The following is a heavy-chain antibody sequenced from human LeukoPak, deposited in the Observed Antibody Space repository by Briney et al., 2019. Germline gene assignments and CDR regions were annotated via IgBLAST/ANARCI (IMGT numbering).Heavy chain of an antibody. V-gene: IGHV3-20*04. CDR2: FNWNGGRT. D-gene: IGHD3-10*01. CDR3: AREAVNMVRGALYYYYGMDV. Sequence: GGSLRLSCAASGFTFDDYGMSWVRQAPGKGLEWVSGFNWNGGRTGYAVSVRGRLTISRDNAKNSLYLQMNSLRAEDTALYYCAREAVNMVRGALYYYYGMDVWGQGTTVTVSS. CDR1: GFTFDDYG. J-gene: IGHJ6*02.